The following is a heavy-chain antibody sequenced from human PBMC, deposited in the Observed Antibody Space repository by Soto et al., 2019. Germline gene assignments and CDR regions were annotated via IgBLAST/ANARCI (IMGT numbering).Heavy chain of an antibody. CDR1: GYSFTSYW. CDR3: ARTHAYSNSAWFDP. D-gene: IGHD4-4*01. Sequence: GESLKISCKGSGYSFTSYWISWVRQMPGKGLEWMGRIDPSDSYTNYSPSFQGHVTISADKSISTAYLQWSSLKASDTAMYYWARTHAYSNSAWFDPGGQGTLVTVSS. V-gene: IGHV5-10-1*01. J-gene: IGHJ5*02. CDR2: IDPSDSYT.